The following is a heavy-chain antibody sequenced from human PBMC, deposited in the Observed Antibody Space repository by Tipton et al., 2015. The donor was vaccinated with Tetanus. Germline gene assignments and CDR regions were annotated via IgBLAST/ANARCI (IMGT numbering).Heavy chain of an antibody. V-gene: IGHV1-69*06. CDR2: IIPIFGTI. Sequence: QVQLVQSGAEVKKPGSSVKVSCKTSGGSFSTYITSWVRQAPGQGLEWMGGIIPIFGTITYAQKFQGRVTITADKSTNTAYMELNSLRSEDTAVYYCARSRGGTRVYYAIAFWGQGTLVTVSS. CDR3: ARSRGGTRVYYAIAF. J-gene: IGHJ4*02. CDR1: GGSFSTYI. D-gene: IGHD3-22*01.